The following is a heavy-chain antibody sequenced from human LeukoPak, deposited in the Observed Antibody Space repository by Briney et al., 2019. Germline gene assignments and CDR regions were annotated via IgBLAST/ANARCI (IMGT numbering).Heavy chain of an antibody. CDR1: GFTFSSYS. CDR2: ISYDGSNK. V-gene: IGHV3-30*18. J-gene: IGHJ3*02. D-gene: IGHD6-13*01. Sequence: GGSLRLSCAASGFTFSSYSMNWVRQAPGKGLEWVAVISYDGSNKYYADSVKGRFTISRDNSKNTLYLQMNSLRAEDTAVYYCAKEKRQLVLIDAFDIWGQGTMVTVSS. CDR3: AKEKRQLVLIDAFDI.